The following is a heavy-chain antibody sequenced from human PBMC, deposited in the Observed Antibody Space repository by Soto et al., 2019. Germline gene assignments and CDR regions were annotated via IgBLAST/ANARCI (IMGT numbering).Heavy chain of an antibody. CDR2: ISGSGGST. Sequence: GGSLRLSCAASGFTFSSYAMSWVRQAPAKGLEWVSAISGSGGSTYYADSVKGRFTISRDNSKNTLYLQMNSLRAEDTAVYYCAKVIWAAAAGTSYFDYWGQGTLVTVSS. V-gene: IGHV3-23*01. CDR3: AKVIWAAAAGTSYFDY. D-gene: IGHD6-13*01. CDR1: GFTFSSYA. J-gene: IGHJ4*02.